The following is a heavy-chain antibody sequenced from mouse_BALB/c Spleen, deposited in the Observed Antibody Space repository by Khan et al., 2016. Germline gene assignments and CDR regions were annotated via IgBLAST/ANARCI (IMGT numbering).Heavy chain of an antibody. D-gene: IGHD2-12*01. CDR3: ARTYYSYWYFDV. CDR2: INTYTGEP. J-gene: IGHJ1*01. Sequence: QIQLVQSGPELKKPGETVKISCKASGYTFTNYGMNWVKQAPGKGLKWMGWINTYTGEPTFAADFKGRFAFSLETSASTAYLQINNLKNEDMATYFCARTYYSYWYFDVWGAGTTVTVSS. V-gene: IGHV9-1*02. CDR1: GYTFTNYG.